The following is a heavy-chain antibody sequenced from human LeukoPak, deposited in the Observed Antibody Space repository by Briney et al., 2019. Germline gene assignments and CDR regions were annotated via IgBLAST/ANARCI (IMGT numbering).Heavy chain of an antibody. CDR3: ARFEAMATIKIDY. V-gene: IGHV1-3*01. CDR1: GYTFTSYA. J-gene: IGHJ4*02. Sequence: ASVKVSCKASGYTFTSYAMHWVRQAPGQRLEWMGWINAGNGNTKYSRKFQGRVTITRDTSASTAYMELSSLRSEDTAVYYCARFEAMATIKIDYWGQGTLVTVSS. D-gene: IGHD5-24*01. CDR2: INAGNGNT.